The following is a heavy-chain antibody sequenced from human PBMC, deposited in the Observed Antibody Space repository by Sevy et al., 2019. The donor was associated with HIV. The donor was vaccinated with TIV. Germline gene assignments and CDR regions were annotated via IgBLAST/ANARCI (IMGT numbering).Heavy chain of an antibody. CDR1: GYTLTELS. CDR3: ATTKDYYDSSGYPFDY. CDR2: FDPEDDET. D-gene: IGHD3-22*01. V-gene: IGHV1-24*01. Sequence: ASVKVSCKVSGYTLTELSMHWVRQAPGKGLEWMGTFDPEDDETIYAQKFQGRVTMTEDTSTDTVYMELSSLRSEDTVVYYCATTKDYYDSSGYPFDYWGQGTLVTVSS. J-gene: IGHJ4*02.